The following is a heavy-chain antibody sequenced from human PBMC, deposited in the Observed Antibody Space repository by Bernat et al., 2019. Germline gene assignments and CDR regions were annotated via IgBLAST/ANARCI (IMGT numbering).Heavy chain of an antibody. J-gene: IGHJ3*02. CDR3: ARDVGWFGETYRGAFDI. Sequence: QVQLVESGGGVVQPGRSLRLSCAASGFTFSSYGMHWVRQAPGKGLEWVAVIWYDGSNKYYADSVKGRFTISRDNSKNTLYLQMNSLRAEDTAVYYCARDVGWFGETYRGAFDIWGQGTMVTVSS. D-gene: IGHD3-10*01. CDR2: IWYDGSNK. CDR1: GFTFSSYG. V-gene: IGHV3-33*01.